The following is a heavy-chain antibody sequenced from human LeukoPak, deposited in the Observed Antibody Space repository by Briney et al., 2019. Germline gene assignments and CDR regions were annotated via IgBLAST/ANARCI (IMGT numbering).Heavy chain of an antibody. J-gene: IGHJ4*02. CDR1: GYDFTAYT. CDR3: VRVGVLTTVFDY. V-gene: IGHV7-4-1*02. Sequence: ASVKVSCEASGYDFTAYTLNWVRQAPGQGLEWMGWINTRTANPTYAQGFVGRFVFSVDTSVNTAYLQISSLKAEDTAVYYCVRVGVLTTVFDYWGQGTLVTVSS. CDR2: INTRTANP. D-gene: IGHD4/OR15-4a*01.